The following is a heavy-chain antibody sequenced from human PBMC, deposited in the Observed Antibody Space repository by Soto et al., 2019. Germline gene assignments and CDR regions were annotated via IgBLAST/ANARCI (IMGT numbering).Heavy chain of an antibody. CDR1: GFTFDDYA. CDR3: AKDSLGTTSGFDY. V-gene: IGHV3-9*01. J-gene: IGHJ4*02. CDR2: ISWNSGSI. D-gene: IGHD1-1*01. Sequence: GGSLRLSCAASGFTFDDYAMHWVRQAPGKGLEWVSGISWNSGSIGYADSVKGRFTISRDNAKNSLYLQMNSLRAEDTALYYCAKDSLGTTSGFDYWGQGTLVTVSS.